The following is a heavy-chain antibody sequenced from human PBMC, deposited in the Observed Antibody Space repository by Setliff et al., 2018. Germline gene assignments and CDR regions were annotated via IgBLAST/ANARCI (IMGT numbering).Heavy chain of an antibody. D-gene: IGHD6-19*01. CDR2: LIPFFGTT. CDR3: ARDSRQWLEGGASGDMDI. J-gene: IGHJ6*02. Sequence: SVKVSCKTSRGTFSSFAVSWVRQAPGQRPEWMGRLIPFFGTTIYAQKFQGRVTITADQSTSTVFMELNSLRSEDTAFYYCARDSRQWLEGGASGDMDIWGQGTAVTVSS. V-gene: IGHV1-69*13. CDR1: RGTFSSFA.